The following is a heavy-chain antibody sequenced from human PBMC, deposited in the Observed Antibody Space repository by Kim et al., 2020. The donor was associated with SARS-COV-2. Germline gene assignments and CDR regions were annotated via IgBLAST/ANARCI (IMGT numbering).Heavy chain of an antibody. J-gene: IGHJ4*02. CDR3: VREPAN. V-gene: IGHV3-11*01. Sequence: YATSVNGRFSISRDNAKNSLSLQMTSLPPEDTAVYYCVREPANWGQGTLVTVSS.